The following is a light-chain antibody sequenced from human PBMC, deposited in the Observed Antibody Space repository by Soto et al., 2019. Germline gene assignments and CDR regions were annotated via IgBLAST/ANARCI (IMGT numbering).Light chain of an antibody. CDR2: AAS. CDR3: QQYYSFPLT. CDR1: QSISSY. J-gene: IGKJ4*01. Sequence: DIQMTQSPSSPSASVGDRVTITCRASQSISSYLNWYQQKPGKAPELLIYAASTLQSGVPSRFSGSGSGTDFTLTISCLQSEDFATYYCQQYYSFPLTFGGGTKVDIK. V-gene: IGKV1-39*01.